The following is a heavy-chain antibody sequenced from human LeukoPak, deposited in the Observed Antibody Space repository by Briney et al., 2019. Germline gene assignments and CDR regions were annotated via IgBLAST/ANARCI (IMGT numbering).Heavy chain of an antibody. Sequence: GRSLRLSCAVSGFTFSSYAMHWVRQAPGKGLEWVAVISYDGSNKYYADSVKGRFTISRDNSKNTLYLQMNSLRAEDTAVYYCARDLGSGYYRRYSAFDIWGQGTMVTVSS. CDR3: ARDLGSGYYRRYSAFDI. J-gene: IGHJ3*02. D-gene: IGHD3-22*01. CDR1: GFTFSSYA. V-gene: IGHV3-30-3*01. CDR2: ISYDGSNK.